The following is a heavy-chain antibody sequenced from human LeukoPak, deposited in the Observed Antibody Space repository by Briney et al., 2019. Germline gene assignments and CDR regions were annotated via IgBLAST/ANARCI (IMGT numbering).Heavy chain of an antibody. CDR1: GFTFSSYS. Sequence: GGSLRLSCAASGFTFSSYSMNWVRQAPGKGLEWVSSISSSSSYIYYADSVKGRFTISRDNAKNSLYLQMISLRAEDTAVYHCARVGHGQWLVRAVYNWFDPWGQGTLVTVSS. CDR3: ARVGHGQWLVRAVYNWFDP. CDR2: ISSSSSYI. V-gene: IGHV3-21*01. D-gene: IGHD6-19*01. J-gene: IGHJ5*02.